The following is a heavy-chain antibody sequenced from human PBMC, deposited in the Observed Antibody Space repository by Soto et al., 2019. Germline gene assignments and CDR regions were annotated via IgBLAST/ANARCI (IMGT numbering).Heavy chain of an antibody. V-gene: IGHV1-69*01. CDR1: GGTFSSYA. CDR3: ARYGLAAAGTGYYYYYYGMDV. D-gene: IGHD6-13*01. Sequence: QVQLVQSGAEVKKPGSSVKVSCKASGGTFSSYAISWVRQAPGQGLEWMGGIIPIFGTANYAQKFQGRVTITADESTSTFYMELSSLRSEDTAVYYCARYGLAAAGTGYYYYYYGMDVWGQGTTVTVSS. J-gene: IGHJ6*02. CDR2: IIPIFGTA.